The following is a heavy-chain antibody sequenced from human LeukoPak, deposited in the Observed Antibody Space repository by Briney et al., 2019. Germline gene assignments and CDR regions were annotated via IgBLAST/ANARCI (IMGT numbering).Heavy chain of an antibody. D-gene: IGHD6-13*01. CDR3: ARWDGYSSSPDY. V-gene: IGHV1-2*02. CDR2: INPNSADT. Sequence: ASVKVSCKASGYTFTGFYMHWLRQAPGQGLEWMGWINPNSADTGYAQKSLGRVTMTRDMSISTIYMELTRLRSDDTALYYCARWDGYSSSPDYWGQGTLVTVSS. J-gene: IGHJ4*02. CDR1: GYTFTGFY.